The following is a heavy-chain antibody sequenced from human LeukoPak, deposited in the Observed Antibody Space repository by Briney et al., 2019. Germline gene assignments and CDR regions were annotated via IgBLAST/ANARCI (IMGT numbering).Heavy chain of an antibody. Sequence: ETLSLTCTVSGGSISSYYWSWIRQPPGKGLEWIGYIYYSGSTNYNPSLKSRVTISVDTSKNQFSLKLSSVTAADTAVYYCARHPPYGSGFSWGQGTLVTVSS. CDR1: GGSISSYY. CDR2: IYYSGST. CDR3: ARHPPYGSGFS. J-gene: IGHJ4*02. V-gene: IGHV4-59*08. D-gene: IGHD3-10*01.